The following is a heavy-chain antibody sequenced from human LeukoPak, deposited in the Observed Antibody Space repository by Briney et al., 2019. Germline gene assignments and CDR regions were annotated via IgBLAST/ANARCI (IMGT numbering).Heavy chain of an antibody. CDR2: MHYSGST. J-gene: IGHJ4*02. CDR3: ARDLRAAY. CDR1: GGSISGYY. Sequence: SETLSLTCTVSGGSISGYYWSWIRQPPGKGLEWIGGMHYSGSTYNNPSLRGRVTVSVDTSKNQFSLRLSSVTAADTAVYYCARDLRAAYWGQGTLVTVSS. D-gene: IGHD3-16*01. V-gene: IGHV4-59*01.